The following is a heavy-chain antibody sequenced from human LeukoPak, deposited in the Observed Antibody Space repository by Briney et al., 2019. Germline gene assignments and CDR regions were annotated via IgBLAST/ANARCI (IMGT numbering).Heavy chain of an antibody. CDR2: INPSGGST. V-gene: IGHV1-46*01. CDR3: AREGGAIAAAGSRIDY. J-gene: IGHJ4*02. CDR1: GYTFTSYY. Sequence: ASVKVSCKASGYTFTSYYMHWVRQAPGQGLEWMGIINPSGGSTSYAQKFQSRVTMTRDTSTSTVYMELSSLRSEDTAVYYCAREGGAIAAAGSRIDYWGQGTLVTVSS. D-gene: IGHD6-13*01.